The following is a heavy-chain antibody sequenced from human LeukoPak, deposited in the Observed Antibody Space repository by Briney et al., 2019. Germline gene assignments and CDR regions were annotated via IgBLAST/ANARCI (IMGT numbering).Heavy chain of an antibody. D-gene: IGHD6-13*01. CDR3: AKYPASGGYFDY. CDR2: ISGSGANT. V-gene: IGHV3-23*01. J-gene: IGHJ4*02. CDR1: GFTFSTYS. Sequence: GGSLRLSCAASGFTFSTYSMSWVRLAPGKGLEWVSGISGSGANTYYADSVKGRFTISRDNSKNTLYLQTNSLRAEDTAVFYCAKYPASGGYFDYWGQGTLVTVSS.